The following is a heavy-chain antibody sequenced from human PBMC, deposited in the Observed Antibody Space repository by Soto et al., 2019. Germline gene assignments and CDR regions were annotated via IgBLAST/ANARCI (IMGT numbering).Heavy chain of an antibody. D-gene: IGHD6-13*01. Sequence: SETLSLTCTVSGGSISSYYWSWIRQPPGKGLEWIGYIYYSGSANYNPSLKSRVTISVDTSKNQFSLKLTSVTAADTAVYYCARARATIAAAAIFDYWGQGTLVTV. CDR3: ARARATIAAAAIFDY. CDR2: IYYSGSA. V-gene: IGHV4-59*12. J-gene: IGHJ4*02. CDR1: GGSISSYY.